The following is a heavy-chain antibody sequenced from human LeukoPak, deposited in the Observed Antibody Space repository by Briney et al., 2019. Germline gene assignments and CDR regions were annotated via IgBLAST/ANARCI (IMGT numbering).Heavy chain of an antibody. Sequence: SETLSLTCTVSGGSISSGSYYWSWIRQPAGKGLEWIGRIYTSGSTNYNPSLKSRVTISVDTSKNQLSLKLSSVTAADTAVYYCARGHYSSGWYRGFDYWGQGTLVTVSS. CDR3: ARGHYSSGWYRGFDY. CDR2: IYTSGST. J-gene: IGHJ4*02. CDR1: GGSISSGSYY. D-gene: IGHD6-19*01. V-gene: IGHV4-61*02.